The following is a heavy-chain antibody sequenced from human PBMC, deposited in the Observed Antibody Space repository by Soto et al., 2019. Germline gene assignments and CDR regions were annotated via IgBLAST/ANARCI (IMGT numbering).Heavy chain of an antibody. Sequence: EVQLLEAGGGWVHPGGSLRLSCAASGFTFSRYVMSWVRQAPGKGLEWVSGISGTGDRRYYADSVRGRFTVSRDNSKNTLFLQMNSLRAEDTAVYYCAKDVEAVAPETFDCWGQGTQVTVSS. CDR2: ISGTGDRR. J-gene: IGHJ4*02. CDR3: AKDVEAVAPETFDC. D-gene: IGHD6-19*01. CDR1: GFTFSRYV. V-gene: IGHV3-23*01.